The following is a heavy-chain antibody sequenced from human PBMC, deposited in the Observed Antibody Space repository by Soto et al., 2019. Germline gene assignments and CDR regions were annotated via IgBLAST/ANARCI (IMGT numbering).Heavy chain of an antibody. D-gene: IGHD2-15*01. CDR1: GFTFDDYA. Sequence: EVQLVESGGGLVQPGRSLRLSCAASGFTFDDYAMHWVRQAPGKGLEWVSGLSWNGEYIGYADSVKGRFTTSRDNARNSLFLQMTSLRAEDTAFYYCVKVSSSSYYHGVDVWGQGTTVIVSS. V-gene: IGHV3-9*01. CDR2: LSWNGEYI. J-gene: IGHJ6*02. CDR3: VKVSSSSYYHGVDV.